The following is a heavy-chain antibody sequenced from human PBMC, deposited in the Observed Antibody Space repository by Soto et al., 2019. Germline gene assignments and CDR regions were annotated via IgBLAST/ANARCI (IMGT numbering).Heavy chain of an antibody. CDR3: VRVLDSSWYADL. Sequence: QVQLQESGPGLVKPSETLSLTCSVSGGSVSNASFYWTWIRQAPGTGLEYIGYIFYTGVTNYNPSISSRVTITLATSKNHFSLKLNSMTAADTAVYYCVRVLDSSWYADLWGRGTLVTVSS. V-gene: IGHV4-61*03. CDR1: GGSVSNASFY. D-gene: IGHD3-22*01. J-gene: IGHJ2*01. CDR2: IFYTGVT.